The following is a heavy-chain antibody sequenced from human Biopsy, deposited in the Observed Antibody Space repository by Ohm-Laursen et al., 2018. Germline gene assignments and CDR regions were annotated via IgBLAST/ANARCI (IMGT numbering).Heavy chain of an antibody. J-gene: IGHJ6*02. CDR1: GFTFSSYG. D-gene: IGHD2-2*01. CDR3: ARESALKWYQSLSYFNGMDV. CDR2: IWYDGSNK. Sequence: SLRLSCTASGFTFSSYGIHWVRQAPGKGLEWVAVIWYDGSNKYSADSVKGRFSISRDNSKNTVYLHMNSLRAEDTAVYYCARESALKWYQSLSYFNGMDVWGQGTTVTVSS. V-gene: IGHV3-33*01.